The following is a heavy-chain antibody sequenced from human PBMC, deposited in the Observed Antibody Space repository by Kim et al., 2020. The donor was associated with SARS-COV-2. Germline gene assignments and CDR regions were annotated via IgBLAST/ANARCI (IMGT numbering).Heavy chain of an antibody. Sequence: SVKVSCKASGGTFSSYAISWVRQAPGQGLEWMGGIIPIFGTANYAQKFQGRVTITADDSTSTAYMELSSLRSEDTAVYYCARDIGYCSSTSSYGKLRLDPWGQGTLVTVSS. D-gene: IGHD2-2*01. CDR2: IIPIFGTA. J-gene: IGHJ5*02. CDR1: GGTFSSYA. V-gene: IGHV1-69*13. CDR3: ARDIGYCSSTSSYGKLRLDP.